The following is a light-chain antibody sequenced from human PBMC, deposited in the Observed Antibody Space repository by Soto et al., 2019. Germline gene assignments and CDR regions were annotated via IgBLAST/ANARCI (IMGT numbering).Light chain of an antibody. CDR1: SSNIGSNN. V-gene: IGLV1-44*01. J-gene: IGLJ3*02. Sequence: QSVLTQPPSASGTPGQRVPISCSGSSSNIGSNNVNWYQQHPGTAPKLLIYSNNQRPSGVPDRFSGSKSGTSASLAISGLQSEDEADYYCTAWDDSLKGAVFGGGTQLTVL. CDR2: SNN. CDR3: TAWDDSLKGAV.